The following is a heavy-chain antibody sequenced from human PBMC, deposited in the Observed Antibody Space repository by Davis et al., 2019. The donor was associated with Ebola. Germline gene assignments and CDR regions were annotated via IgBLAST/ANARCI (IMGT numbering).Heavy chain of an antibody. Sequence: GESLKISCAASGFTVSSNYMSWVRQAPGKGLEWVSAISGSGGSTYYADSVKGRFTISRDNSKNTLYLQMNSLRAEDTAVYYCASHSYYNGSGSYYYYYGMDVWGQGTTVTVSS. D-gene: IGHD3-10*01. CDR3: ASHSYYNGSGSYYYYYGMDV. J-gene: IGHJ6*02. CDR1: GFTVSSNY. CDR2: ISGSGGST. V-gene: IGHV3-23*01.